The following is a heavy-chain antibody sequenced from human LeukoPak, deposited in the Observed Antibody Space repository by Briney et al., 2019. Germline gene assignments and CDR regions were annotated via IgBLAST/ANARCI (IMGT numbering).Heavy chain of an antibody. Sequence: GGSLRLSCAASGFTFSAYAMHWVRQAPGKGLEYVSAITTNGGSTYYANSVKGRFTISRDNSKNTLFLQMGSLRAEDMAVYYCARGVSEAHYWGQGTLVTVSS. CDR1: GFTFSAYA. J-gene: IGHJ4*02. D-gene: IGHD1-14*01. V-gene: IGHV3-64*01. CDR3: ARGVSEAHY. CDR2: ITTNGGST.